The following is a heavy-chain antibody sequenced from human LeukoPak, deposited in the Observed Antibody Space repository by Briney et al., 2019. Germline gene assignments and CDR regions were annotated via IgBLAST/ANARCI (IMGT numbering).Heavy chain of an antibody. CDR1: GFTVSSNY. Sequence: GGSLRLSCAASGFTVSSNYMSWVRQAPGKGLEWVSVIYSGGSTYYADSVKGRFTISRDNSKNTLYLQMNSLRAEDTAVYYCARDWSADGYTIGSPYYYGMDVWGQGTTVTVSS. D-gene: IGHD5-24*01. J-gene: IGHJ6*02. V-gene: IGHV3-66*01. CDR3: ARDWSADGYTIGSPYYYGMDV. CDR2: IYSGGST.